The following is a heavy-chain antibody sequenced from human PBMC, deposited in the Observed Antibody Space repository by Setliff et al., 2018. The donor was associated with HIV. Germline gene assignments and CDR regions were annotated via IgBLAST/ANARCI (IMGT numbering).Heavy chain of an antibody. CDR3: ASLPPLYDSSGYYFDY. J-gene: IGHJ4*02. CDR1: GGSFNGYS. V-gene: IGHV4-34*01. D-gene: IGHD3-22*01. Sequence: SETLSLTCAVYGGSFNGYSWTWIRQPPGKGLEWIGGINHSGSTNYNPSLKSRVTISVDTSKSQFSLKLSSVTAADTAVYYCASLPPLYDSSGYYFDYWGQGTLVTVSS. CDR2: INHSGST.